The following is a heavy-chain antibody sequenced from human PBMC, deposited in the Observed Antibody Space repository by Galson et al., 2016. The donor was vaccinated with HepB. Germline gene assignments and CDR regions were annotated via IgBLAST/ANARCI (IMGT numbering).Heavy chain of an antibody. D-gene: IGHD1/OR15-1a*01. V-gene: IGHV3-23*01. CDR3: AKGTTLQVHFGYFDH. CDR2: ISDSAGST. J-gene: IGHJ4*02. CDR1: GFIFSNYA. Sequence: SLRLSCAASGFIFSNYAMSWVRQAPGKGLEWVSGISDSAGSTYFADSVKGRFTIPRDNSKNTLYLQMNSLRVEDTAVYYCAKGTTLQVHFGYFDHWGQGTLVAVSS.